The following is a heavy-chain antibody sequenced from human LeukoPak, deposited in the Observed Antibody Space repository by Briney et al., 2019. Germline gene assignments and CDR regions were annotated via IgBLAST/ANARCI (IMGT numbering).Heavy chain of an antibody. V-gene: IGHV3-7*01. CDR1: GFTFRSYW. CDR2: ISQDGSEK. CDR3: AREYDYGDPGIDY. D-gene: IGHD4-17*01. Sequence: GGSLRLSCAASGFTFRSYWMSWVRRAPGKGLEWVANISQDGSEKNYVDSVKGRFTIFRDNPKNSLYLEMDSLRVEDTAVYYCAREYDYGDPGIDYWGQGALVTVSS. J-gene: IGHJ4*02.